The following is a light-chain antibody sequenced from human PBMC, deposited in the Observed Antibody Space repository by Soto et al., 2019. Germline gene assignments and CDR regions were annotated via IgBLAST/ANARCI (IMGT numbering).Light chain of an antibody. J-gene: IGKJ2*01. V-gene: IGKV2-30*01. CDR1: QSLVYSDGNAY. CDR3: MQGTHWPPYT. Sequence: DVVMTQSPLSLPVTLGQPASISCRSSQSLVYSDGNAYLNWFHQRPGQSPRRLIYNVSYRDSGVPERCSGSGSGTDLTLKISRVEDEDVGVYYCMQGTHWPPYTFGQGTQLEIK. CDR2: NVS.